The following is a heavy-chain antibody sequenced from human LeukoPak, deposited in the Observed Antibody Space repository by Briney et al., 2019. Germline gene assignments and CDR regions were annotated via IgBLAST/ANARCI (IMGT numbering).Heavy chain of an antibody. D-gene: IGHD6-19*01. J-gene: IGHJ5*02. CDR1: GFTFSDYY. V-gene: IGHV3-11*01. CDR2: ISSSGSTI. Sequence: GGSLRLSCAASGFTFSDYYMSWIRQAPGKGLEWVSYISSSGSTIYYADSVKGRFTISRDNAKNSLYLQMNSLRAEDTAVYYCARGDGYSSGWHMGENWFDPWGQGTLVTVSS. CDR3: ARGDGYSSGWHMGENWFDP.